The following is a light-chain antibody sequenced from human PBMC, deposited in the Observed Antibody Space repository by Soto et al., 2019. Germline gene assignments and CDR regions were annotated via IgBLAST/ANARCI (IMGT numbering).Light chain of an antibody. J-gene: IGKJ1*01. CDR3: QHTFNSPPWT. CDR1: QNIDMY. V-gene: IGKV1-39*01. CDR2: GAS. Sequence: DIHMTQSPSSLSASVGDTVTISCRASQNIDMYLNWYQQKPGKAPRVLISGASSLQSGVPSRFSGSGSGTDFTLTINSLQPEDFASYFCQHTFNSPPWTFGQGTKVDIK.